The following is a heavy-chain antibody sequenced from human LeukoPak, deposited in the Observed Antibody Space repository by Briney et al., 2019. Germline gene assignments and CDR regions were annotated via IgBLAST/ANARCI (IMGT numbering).Heavy chain of an antibody. CDR2: IYTGGGR. D-gene: IGHD3-22*01. Sequence: PGGSLRLSCAASGFTVSSYYMNWVRQAPGKELEWVSVIYTGGGRYYADSVKGRFTISRDNSKNTLYLQMNSLRAEDTAVYYCARVYDSSGYYTDAFDIWGQGTMVTVSS. J-gene: IGHJ3*02. CDR3: ARVYDSSGYYTDAFDI. CDR1: GFTVSSYY. V-gene: IGHV3-53*01.